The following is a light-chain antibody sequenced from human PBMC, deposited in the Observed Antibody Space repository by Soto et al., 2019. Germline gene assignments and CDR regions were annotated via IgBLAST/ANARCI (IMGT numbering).Light chain of an antibody. Sequence: QSALTQPRSVSGSPGQSVTISCTGTSSDVGGYNYVSWYQQHPGKAPKLMIYDVSKRPSGVPDRFSGSKSGNTASLTISWLQAEDEADYYCCSYAGSYYYVFGTGTKATVL. J-gene: IGLJ1*01. CDR3: CSYAGSYYYV. CDR1: SSDVGGYNY. V-gene: IGLV2-11*01. CDR2: DVS.